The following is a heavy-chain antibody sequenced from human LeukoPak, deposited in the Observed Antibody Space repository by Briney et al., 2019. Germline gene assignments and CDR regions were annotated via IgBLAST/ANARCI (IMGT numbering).Heavy chain of an antibody. V-gene: IGHV4-34*01. CDR2: INHSGST. CDR1: GGSFSGYY. CDR3: ARGYYGSGSYYNN. D-gene: IGHD3-10*01. Sequence: KPSETLSLTCAVYGGSFSGYYWSWIRQPPGKGLEWIGEINHSGSTNYNPSLKSRVTISVDKSKNQFSLKLSSVTAADTAVYYCARGYYGSGSYYNNWGQGTLVTVSS. J-gene: IGHJ4*02.